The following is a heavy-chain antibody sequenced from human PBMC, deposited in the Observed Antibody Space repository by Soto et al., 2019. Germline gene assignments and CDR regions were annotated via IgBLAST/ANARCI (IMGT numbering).Heavy chain of an antibody. CDR1: GFTFSSYG. Sequence: GGSLRLSCAASGFTFSSYGIHWVRQAPGKGLEWVAVISYDGSEKYYADTVKGRFTISRDNSKNTLFLQISSLRPDETAVYYCSRDLRGCSGGTCYSTYHYGMDVWGRGTTVTVSS. CDR2: ISYDGSEK. D-gene: IGHD2-15*01. CDR3: SRDLRGCSGGTCYSTYHYGMDV. V-gene: IGHV3-30-3*01. J-gene: IGHJ6*02.